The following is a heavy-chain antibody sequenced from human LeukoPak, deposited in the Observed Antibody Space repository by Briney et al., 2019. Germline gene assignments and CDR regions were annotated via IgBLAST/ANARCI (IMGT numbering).Heavy chain of an antibody. CDR2: IYHSGST. CDR1: GYSISSDYF. J-gene: IGHJ6*03. V-gene: IGHV4-38-2*02. CDR3: ARVRYDFWSGYPSSSRYYMDV. D-gene: IGHD3-3*01. Sequence: KPSETLSLTCTVSGYSISSDYFWGWIRQPPGKGLEWIGSIYHSGSTYYNPSLKSRVTISIDTSKNQFSLKLSSVTAADTTVYYCARVRYDFWSGYPSSSRYYMDVWGKGTTVTVSS.